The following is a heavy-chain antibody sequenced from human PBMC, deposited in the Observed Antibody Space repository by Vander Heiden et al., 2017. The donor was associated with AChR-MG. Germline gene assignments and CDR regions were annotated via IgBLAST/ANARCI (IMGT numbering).Heavy chain of an antibody. J-gene: IGHJ5*02. Sequence: EVQLLESGGGLVQPGGSLRLSCAASGFTFRSYAMRWVRQAPGKGLEWVSAISGSGGSTYYADSVKGRFTISRDNSKNTLYLQMNSLRAEDTAVYYCAKSRTTTVTINWFDPWGQGTLVTVSS. CDR2: ISGSGGST. V-gene: IGHV3-23*01. D-gene: IGHD4-17*01. CDR1: GFTFRSYA. CDR3: AKSRTTTVTINWFDP.